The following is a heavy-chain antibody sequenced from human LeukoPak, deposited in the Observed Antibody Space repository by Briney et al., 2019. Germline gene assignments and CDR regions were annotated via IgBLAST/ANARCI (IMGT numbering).Heavy chain of an antibody. D-gene: IGHD2-2*01. CDR3: ARHSRAYSSTSGTFDY. V-gene: IGHV4-59*08. CDR2: IYYTGST. J-gene: IGHJ4*02. CDR1: GASINNHY. Sequence: PSETLSLTCTVSGASINNHYWSWIRQPPGKGLEWFGYIYYTGSTKYHPSLESRLTISIDTSKNQLYLKLRSVTAADTAVYYCARHSRAYSSTSGTFDYWGQGTLVTVSS.